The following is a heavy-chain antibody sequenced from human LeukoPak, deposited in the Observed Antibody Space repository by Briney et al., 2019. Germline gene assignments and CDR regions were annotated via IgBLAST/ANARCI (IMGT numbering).Heavy chain of an antibody. CDR1: GFTLSSSS. J-gene: IGHJ4*02. CDR2: ISSSSSYI. D-gene: IGHD2-21*02. V-gene: IGHV3-21*01. CDR3: ARDSLAYCGGDCYYYFDY. Sequence: KPGGSLRLSCAASGFTLSSSSMNWVGQAPGKGLEWGSSISSSSSYIYYADSVKGRFTISRDNAKNSLYLQMNSLRAEDTAVYYCARDSLAYCGGDCYYYFDYWGQGTLVTVSS.